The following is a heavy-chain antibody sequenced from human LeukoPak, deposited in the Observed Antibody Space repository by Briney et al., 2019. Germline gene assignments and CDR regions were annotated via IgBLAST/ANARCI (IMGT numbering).Heavy chain of an antibody. D-gene: IGHD2-2*01. CDR1: GGSFSGYY. Sequence: PSETLSLTCAVYGGSFSGYYWSWIRQPPGKGLEWIGEINHSGSTNYNPSLKSRVTISVDTSKNQFSLKLGSVTAADTAVYYCARDDIVVVPAAPPRMYNWFDPWGQGTLVTVSS. J-gene: IGHJ5*02. CDR2: INHSGST. CDR3: ARDDIVVVPAAPPRMYNWFDP. V-gene: IGHV4-34*01.